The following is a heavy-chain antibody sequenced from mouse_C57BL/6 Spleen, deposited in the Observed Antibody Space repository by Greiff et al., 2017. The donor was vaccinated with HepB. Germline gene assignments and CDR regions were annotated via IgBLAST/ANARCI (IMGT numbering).Heavy chain of an antibody. D-gene: IGHD2-10*01. CDR1: GYAFSSYW. CDR3: ARPLLSGDYAMDY. J-gene: IGHJ4*01. Sequence: QVQLQQSGAELVKPGASVKISCKASGYAFSSYWMNWVKQRPGKGLEWIGQIYPGDGDTNYNGKFKGKATLTADKSSSTAYMQLSSLTSEDSAVYFCARPLLSGDYAMDYWGQGTSVTVSS. V-gene: IGHV1-80*01. CDR2: IYPGDGDT.